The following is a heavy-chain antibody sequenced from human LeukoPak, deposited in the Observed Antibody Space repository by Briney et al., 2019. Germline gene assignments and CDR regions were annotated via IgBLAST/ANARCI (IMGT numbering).Heavy chain of an antibody. V-gene: IGHV4-59*08. CDR2: FDDSGST. CDR1: GGSLSDYY. Sequence: SETLSLTCTVSGGSLSDYYWSWIRQPPGKGLEWIGYFDDSGSTNYNPSLKSRDTISVDTSKRQLSLKLNSATAADTAVYYCTRHSRDSGGAFQYWGQGTPVTVSS. J-gene: IGHJ1*01. D-gene: IGHD4-23*01. CDR3: TRHSRDSGGAFQY.